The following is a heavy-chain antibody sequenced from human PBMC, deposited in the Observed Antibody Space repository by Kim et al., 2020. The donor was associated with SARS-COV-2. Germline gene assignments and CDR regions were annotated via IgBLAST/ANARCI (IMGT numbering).Heavy chain of an antibody. CDR3: ARARATSITNFGVVIVHNFDH. CDR2: IYYSGST. Sequence: SETLSLTCTVSGGSISSGDYYWSWIRQPPGKGLEWIGYIYYSGSTYYNPSLKSRVTISVDTSKNQFSLKLSSVTAADTAVYYCARARATSITNFGVVIVHNFDHWGQGTLVTVSS. J-gene: IGHJ5*02. CDR1: GGSISSGDYY. V-gene: IGHV4-30-4*01. D-gene: IGHD3-3*01.